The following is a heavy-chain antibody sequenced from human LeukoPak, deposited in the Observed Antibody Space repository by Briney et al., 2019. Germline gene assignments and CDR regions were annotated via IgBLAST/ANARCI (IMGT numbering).Heavy chain of an antibody. V-gene: IGHV4-34*01. CDR1: GGSFSRYY. CDR2: INHSGSA. Sequence: PSETLSLTCAVYGGSFSRYYWTWIRQPPGKGLEWIGEINHSGSANYNPSLKSRVTISVDASKSQFSLRLSSVTAADTAVYYCARVPYYDILTGYPYYMDVWGKGTTVTVSS. D-gene: IGHD3-9*01. CDR3: ARVPYYDILTGYPYYMDV. J-gene: IGHJ6*03.